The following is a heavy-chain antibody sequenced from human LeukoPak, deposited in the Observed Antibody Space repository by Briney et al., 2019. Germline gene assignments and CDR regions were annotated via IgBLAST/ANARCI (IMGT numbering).Heavy chain of an antibody. Sequence: GGSLRLSCAASGFTFDDHAMHWVRQVPGKGLEWVSGITWKGDNMAYADSVNGRFSISRDNAENSLFLQMNSLRLEDMALYYCAKDIAASGLDAFDIWGQGTMVIVSS. CDR2: ITWKGDNM. D-gene: IGHD3/OR15-3a*01. CDR1: GFTFDDHA. CDR3: AKDIAASGLDAFDI. V-gene: IGHV3-9*03. J-gene: IGHJ3*02.